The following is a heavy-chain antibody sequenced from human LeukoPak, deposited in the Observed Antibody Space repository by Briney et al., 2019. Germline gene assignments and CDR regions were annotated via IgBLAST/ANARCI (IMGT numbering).Heavy chain of an antibody. Sequence: SQTLSLTCAISGDSVSSNNAAWNWIRQSPSRGLEWLGRTYYRSRWYHDYAESVKSRVAINSDTSKNQFSLQVNSVTPEDTAVYYCARGFSGMTVALFASWGQGTLVTVSS. J-gene: IGHJ4*02. V-gene: IGHV6-1*01. CDR1: GDSVSSNNAA. CDR2: TYYRSRWYH. CDR3: ARGFSGMTVALFAS. D-gene: IGHD6-19*01.